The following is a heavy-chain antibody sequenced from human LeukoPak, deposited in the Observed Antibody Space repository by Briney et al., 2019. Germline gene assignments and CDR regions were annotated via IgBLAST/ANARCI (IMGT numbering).Heavy chain of an antibody. Sequence: SETLSLTCTVSGYSISSGYCWGWIRQPPGKGLEWIGNIYSSGTTYYNPSLKTRVTISVDTSKNQFSLKLSSVTAADTAVYFCARAYSSSWYFNWFDPWGQGTLVTVSS. D-gene: IGHD6-13*01. J-gene: IGHJ5*02. CDR2: IYSSGTT. CDR3: ARAYSSSWYFNWFDP. CDR1: GYSISSGYC. V-gene: IGHV4-38-2*02.